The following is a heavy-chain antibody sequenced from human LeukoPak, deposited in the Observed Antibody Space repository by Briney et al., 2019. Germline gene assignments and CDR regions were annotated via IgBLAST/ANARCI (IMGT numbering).Heavy chain of an antibody. CDR1: GFTFSSYA. V-gene: IGHV3-23*01. CDR2: ISGSGGST. D-gene: IGHD6-6*01. CDR3: ARILAARDYYYGMDV. Sequence: GGSLRLSCAASGFTFSSYAMSWVRQAPGKGLEWVSAISGSGGSTYYADFVKGRFTISRDNSKNTLYLQMNSLRAEDTAVYYCARILAARDYYYGMDVWGQGTTVTVSS. J-gene: IGHJ6*02.